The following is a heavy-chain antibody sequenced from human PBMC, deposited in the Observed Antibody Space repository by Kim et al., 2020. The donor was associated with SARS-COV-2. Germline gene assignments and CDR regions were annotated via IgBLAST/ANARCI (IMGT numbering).Heavy chain of an antibody. J-gene: IGHJ6*02. Sequence: GGSLRLSCAASGFTFDDYTMHWVRQPPGKGLEWVSLINWDGGSTYYADSVKGRFTISRDNSKNSLYLQMNSLRTEDTAFYYCAKEVYSSRTYYYYGMDVWGQGTTVTVSS. CDR3: AKEVYSSRTYYYYGMDV. CDR1: GFTFDDYT. D-gene: IGHD6-13*01. CDR2: INWDGGST. V-gene: IGHV3-43*01.